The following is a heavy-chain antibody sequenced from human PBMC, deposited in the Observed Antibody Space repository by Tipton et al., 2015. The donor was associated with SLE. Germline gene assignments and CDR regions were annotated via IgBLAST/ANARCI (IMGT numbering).Heavy chain of an antibody. Sequence: LRLSCTVSGYSISSGYYWGWIRQPPGKGLEWIGYIYYSGSTYYNPSLKSRVTISVDTSKNQFFLRLRSVTAADTAVYYCARSGYSSGWYRGRFDIWGQGTMVTVSS. CDR3: ARSGYSSGWYRGRFDI. CDR1: GYSISSGYY. D-gene: IGHD6-19*01. V-gene: IGHV4-31*02. CDR2: IYYSGST. J-gene: IGHJ3*02.